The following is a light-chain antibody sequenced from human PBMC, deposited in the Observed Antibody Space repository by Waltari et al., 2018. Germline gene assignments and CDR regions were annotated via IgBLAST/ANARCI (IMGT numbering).Light chain of an antibody. J-gene: IGLJ3*02. CDR2: DTN. V-gene: IGLV7-43*01. CDR1: PGPVISNYY. CDR3: VLYRGDAQWV. Sequence: QTVVTQEPSLTVSPGGTVTLTCASTPGPVISNYYPNWFQQKPGQAPRALIYDTNKKQPWTPARFSGSLLGGKAALTLSGAQPEDEAEYYCVLYRGDAQWVFGGGTKLTVL.